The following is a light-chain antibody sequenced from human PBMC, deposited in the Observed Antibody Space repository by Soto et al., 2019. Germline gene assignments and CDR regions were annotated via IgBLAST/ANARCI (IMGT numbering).Light chain of an antibody. J-gene: IGKJ1*01. V-gene: IGKV1-5*01. CDR1: HNIERW. CDR2: DAS. Sequence: IQMTQSPSTLSASVGDRVTITCRASHNIERWMAWYQQKPGKAPSLLIFDASTLHSGVPSRFSGSGSGTDFNLTISSLQHDDFATYYCQQFAISTTFGQGTKVEVK. CDR3: QQFAISTT.